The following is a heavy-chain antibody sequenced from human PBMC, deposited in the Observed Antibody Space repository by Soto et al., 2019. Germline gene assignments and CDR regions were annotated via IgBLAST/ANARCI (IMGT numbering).Heavy chain of an antibody. CDR2: LIPLFDMT. D-gene: IGHD2-15*01. J-gene: IGHJ5*02. CDR3: ARGVWDCSGGGCSGWFDP. V-gene: IGHV1-69*17. Sequence: QVQLVQSGAEVKKPGSSVKVSCKASGGTFSSYAISWVRQAPGQGLEWMGGLIPLFDMTNYAQKFQGRVTITADKSTGTAYMELSGLRSEDTAIYYCARGVWDCSGGGCSGWFDPWGQGTLVTVSS. CDR1: GGTFSSYA.